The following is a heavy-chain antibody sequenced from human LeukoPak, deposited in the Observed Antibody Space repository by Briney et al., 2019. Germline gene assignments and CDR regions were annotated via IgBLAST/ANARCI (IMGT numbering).Heavy chain of an antibody. CDR3: ARESSNGWFDP. Sequence: GASVKVSCTTSGYTFSRFGISWVRQAPGQGLEWMGWISGYDGNTNYPQRLQGRVTVATDTSTSTAYMELRNLRSDDTAVYYCARESSNGWFDPWGQGTLVTVSS. CDR2: ISGYDGNT. CDR1: GYTFSRFG. J-gene: IGHJ5*02. V-gene: IGHV1-18*01. D-gene: IGHD2-8*01.